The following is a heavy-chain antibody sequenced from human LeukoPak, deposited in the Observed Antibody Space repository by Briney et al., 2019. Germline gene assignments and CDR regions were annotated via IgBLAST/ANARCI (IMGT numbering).Heavy chain of an antibody. V-gene: IGHV3-30*04. Sequence: GGSLRLSCAASGFTFSSYAMHWVRQAPGKGLEWVAVISYDGSNKYYADSVKGRFTISRDNSKNTLHLQMNSLRAEDTAVYYCAREEHDSSGYYYGMDVWGQGTTVTVSS. J-gene: IGHJ6*02. CDR3: AREEHDSSGYYYGMDV. CDR2: ISYDGSNK. CDR1: GFTFSSYA. D-gene: IGHD3-22*01.